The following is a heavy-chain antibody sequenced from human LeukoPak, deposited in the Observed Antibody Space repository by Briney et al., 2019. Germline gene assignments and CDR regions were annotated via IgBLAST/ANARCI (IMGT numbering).Heavy chain of an antibody. J-gene: IGHJ5*02. CDR2: INHSGST. V-gene: IGHV4-34*01. CDR1: GGSFSGYY. Sequence: PSETLSLTCAVYGGSFSGYYWSWIRQPPGKGLEWIGEINHSGSTNYNPSLKSRVTISVDTSKNQFSLKLSSVTAADTAVYYCARRPPYGDFDPWGQGTLVTVSS. D-gene: IGHD4-17*01. CDR3: ARRPPYGDFDP.